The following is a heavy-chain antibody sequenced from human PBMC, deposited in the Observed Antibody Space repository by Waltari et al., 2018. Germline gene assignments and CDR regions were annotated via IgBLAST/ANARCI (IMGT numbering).Heavy chain of an antibody. CDR1: GFRFSNSW. CDR3: ARLAPRTYRSPVPGRHYYYGMDV. D-gene: IGHD3-10*01. Sequence: EEQLLESGGGLVQPGDSLRLSCAASGFRFSNSWMNWVRQAPGKGLVWVERISNDETSISYADSVKRGFTISRDNAKNTLYLQMKRLRAEDTAVYYCARLAPRTYRSPVPGRHYYYGMDVWGQGTTVTVSS. CDR2: ISNDETSI. J-gene: IGHJ6*02. V-gene: IGHV3-74*01.